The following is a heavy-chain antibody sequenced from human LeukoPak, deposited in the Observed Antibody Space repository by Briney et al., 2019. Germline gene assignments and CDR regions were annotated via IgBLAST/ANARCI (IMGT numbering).Heavy chain of an antibody. D-gene: IGHD3-3*01. CDR2: INPNSGGT. CDR3: ARVPRFLEWLSRYPFDI. Sequence: GASVKVSCKASGYTFTGYYMHWVRQAPGQGLEWMGWINPNSGGTNYAQKFQDRVTMTRDTSISTAYMELGRLRSDDTAVYYCARVPRFLEWLSRYPFDIWGQGTMVTVSS. J-gene: IGHJ3*02. CDR1: GYTFTGYY. V-gene: IGHV1-2*02.